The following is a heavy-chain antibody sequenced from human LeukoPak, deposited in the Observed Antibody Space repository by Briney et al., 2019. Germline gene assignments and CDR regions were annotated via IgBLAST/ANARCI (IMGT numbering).Heavy chain of an antibody. Sequence: LPLTCAVYGGSFIGYYWSWIRQPPGKEREWVSYISSSGGTIDYADSVKGRFTISSDNAKNSLYLQMNSLRAEDTAVYYCARGLAFDYWGQGTLVTVSS. V-gene: IGHV3-11*01. CDR2: ISSSGGTI. CDR3: ARGLAFDY. D-gene: IGHD6-19*01. J-gene: IGHJ4*02. CDR1: GGSFIGYY.